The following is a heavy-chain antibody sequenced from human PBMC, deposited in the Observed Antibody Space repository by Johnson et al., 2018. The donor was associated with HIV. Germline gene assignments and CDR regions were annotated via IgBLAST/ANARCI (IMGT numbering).Heavy chain of an antibody. J-gene: IGHJ3*02. CDR3: ARANDLSAFDI. CDR1: GFTFSSYA. CDR2: IYSGDTT. Sequence: MLLVESGGGVVQPGRSLRLSCAASGFTFSSYAMHWVRQAPGKGLEWVSLIYSGDTTYYADSVKGRFTISRDNSKNTLYLQMNSLRAGDTAVYYCARANDLSAFDIWGQGTMVTVSS. V-gene: IGHV3-66*01. D-gene: IGHD1-1*01.